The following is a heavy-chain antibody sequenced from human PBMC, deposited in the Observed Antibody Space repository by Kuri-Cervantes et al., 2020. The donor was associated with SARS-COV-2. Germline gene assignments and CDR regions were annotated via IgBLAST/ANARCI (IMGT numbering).Heavy chain of an antibody. J-gene: IGHJ4*02. CDR2: VYTSGIT. D-gene: IGHD3-10*01. CDR1: GASISSYY. V-gene: IGHV4-4*07. CDR3: ARVKDWFGEPKFDY. Sequence: ESLKISCAVSGASISSYYWNWIRQPAGKGLEWIGRVYTSGITNYNPSLKSRVTMSVDTSNNQFSLKLNSVTAADTAVYYCARVKDWFGEPKFDYWGQGTLVTVSS.